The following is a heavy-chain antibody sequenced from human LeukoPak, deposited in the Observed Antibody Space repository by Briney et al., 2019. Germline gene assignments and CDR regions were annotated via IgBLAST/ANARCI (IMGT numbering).Heavy chain of an antibody. CDR2: ISGSDST. D-gene: IGHD3-9*01. CDR3: AKGVRFLDWWILDY. J-gene: IGHJ4*02. CDR1: GFTFSSFA. Sequence: GGSLRLSCAASGFTFSSFAMSWVRQAPGKGLEWVSAISGSDSTYYADSVKGRFTISRDNSKNTLYLQMNSLKAEDTAIYYCAKGVRFLDWWILDYWGQGSLVTVSS. V-gene: IGHV3-23*01.